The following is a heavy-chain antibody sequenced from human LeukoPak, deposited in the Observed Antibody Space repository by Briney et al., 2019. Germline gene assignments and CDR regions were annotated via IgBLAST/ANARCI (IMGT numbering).Heavy chain of an antibody. D-gene: IGHD1-26*01. V-gene: IGHV3-7*01. Sequence: PGGSLRLSCAASGFTFDDYAMHWVRQAPGKGLEWVANIKQDGSEKYYVDSVKGRFTISRDNAKNSLYLQMNSLRAEDTAVYYCARDPSTDSGSYYIFDYWGQGTLVTVSS. CDR1: GFTFDDYA. J-gene: IGHJ4*02. CDR2: IKQDGSEK. CDR3: ARDPSTDSGSYYIFDY.